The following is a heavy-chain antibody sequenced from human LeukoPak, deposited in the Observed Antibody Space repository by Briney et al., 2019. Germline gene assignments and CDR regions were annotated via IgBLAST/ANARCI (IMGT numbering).Heavy chain of an antibody. Sequence: GGSLRLSCAASGFTFSSYSMNWVRQAPGKGLEWVSYISSSSSTIYYADSVKGRFTISRDNAKNSLYLQMNSLRAEDTAVYYCARDKTPQLDNYYYYMDVWGKGTTVTISS. J-gene: IGHJ6*03. CDR3: ARDKTPQLDNYYYYMDV. V-gene: IGHV3-48*01. CDR2: ISSSSSTI. CDR1: GFTFSSYS. D-gene: IGHD6-13*01.